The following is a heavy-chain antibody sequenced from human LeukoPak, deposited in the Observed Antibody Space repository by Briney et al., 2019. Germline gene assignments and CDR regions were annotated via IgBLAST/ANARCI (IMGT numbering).Heavy chain of an antibody. CDR2: ISRGGSSR. CDR3: ARDQYLDY. J-gene: IGHJ4*02. CDR1: GFTFSDYY. Sequence: GGSLRLSCAASGFTFSDYYMSWIRQAPGKGLEWVSSISRGGSSRYYADSVKGRFTISRDNAKNSLDLQMNSLRAEDTAVYYCARDQYLDYWGQETLVTVSS. V-gene: IGHV3-11*01.